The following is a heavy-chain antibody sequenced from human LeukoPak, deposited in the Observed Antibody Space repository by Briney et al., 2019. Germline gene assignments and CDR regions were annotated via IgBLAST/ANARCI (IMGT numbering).Heavy chain of an antibody. V-gene: IGHV4-4*07. J-gene: IGHJ6*03. CDR1: GGSISSYY. CDR3: ATPAGDLWFGHYYMDV. D-gene: IGHD3-10*01. Sequence: SETLSLTCTVSGGSISSYYWSWIRQPAGKGLEWIGRIYTSGSTNYNPSLKSRVTMSVDTSKNQFSLKLSSVTAADTAVYYCATPAGDLWFGHYYMDVWGKGTTVTISS. CDR2: IYTSGST.